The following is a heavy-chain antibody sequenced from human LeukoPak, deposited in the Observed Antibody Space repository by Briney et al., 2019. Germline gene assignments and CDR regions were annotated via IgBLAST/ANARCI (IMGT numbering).Heavy chain of an antibody. CDR2: IYYSGST. V-gene: IGHV4-39*07. CDR1: GGSISSSSYY. CDR3: ARVEEGYFDL. J-gene: IGHJ2*01. Sequence: PSETLSLTCTVSGGSISSSSYYWGWIRQPPGKGLEWIGSIYYSGSTYYNPSLKSRVTTSVDTSKNQFSLKLSSVTAADTAVYYCARVEEGYFDLWGRGTLVTVSS.